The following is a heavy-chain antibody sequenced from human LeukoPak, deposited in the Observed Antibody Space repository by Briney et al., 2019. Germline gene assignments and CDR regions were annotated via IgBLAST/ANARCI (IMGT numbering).Heavy chain of an antibody. CDR2: IIPIFGTA. D-gene: IGHD3-22*01. Sequence: ASVKVSCKASGGTFSSYAISWVRQAPGQGLEWMGGIIPIFGTANYAQKFQGRVTITADESTSTAYMELSSLRSEDTAVHYCARESGANYYDSSGYYYSAFDIWGQGTVVTVSS. CDR3: ARESGANYYDSSGYYYSAFDI. CDR1: GGTFSSYA. J-gene: IGHJ3*02. V-gene: IGHV1-69*13.